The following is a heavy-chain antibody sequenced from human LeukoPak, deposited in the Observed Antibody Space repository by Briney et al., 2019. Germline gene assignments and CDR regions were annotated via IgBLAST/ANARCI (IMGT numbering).Heavy chain of an antibody. D-gene: IGHD5-18*01. J-gene: IGHJ4*02. CDR1: GFTFSSYA. V-gene: IGHV3-23*01. Sequence: GXSLRXSCAASGFTFSSYAMSWVRRAPGKGLEWVSAISGSGGSTYYADSVKGRFTISRDNSKNTAYLQMDSLRAEDSAVYYCAKNGGYSYGLYYFDYWGQGTLVTVSS. CDR2: ISGSGGST. CDR3: AKNGGYSYGLYYFDY.